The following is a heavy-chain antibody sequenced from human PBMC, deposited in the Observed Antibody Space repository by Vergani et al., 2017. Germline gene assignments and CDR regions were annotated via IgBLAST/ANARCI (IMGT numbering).Heavy chain of an antibody. Sequence: QVQLVQSGSELKKPGASVKISCKASGYTFTRYAINWVRQAPGQGLEWMGWINTTTGNTTYAQGFTGRFVFSLDTSVTAAYLQINSLKAEDSALYYCARVLNGYDSCGSLGNWGQGTLLTVSS. CDR1: GYTFTRYA. D-gene: IGHD3-22*01. CDR3: ARVLNGYDSCGSLGN. V-gene: IGHV7-4-1*02. J-gene: IGHJ4*02. CDR2: INTTTGNT.